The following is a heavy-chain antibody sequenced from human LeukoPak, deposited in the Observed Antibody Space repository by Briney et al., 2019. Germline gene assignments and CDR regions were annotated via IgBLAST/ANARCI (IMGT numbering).Heavy chain of an antibody. J-gene: IGHJ4*02. D-gene: IGHD5-18*01. CDR2: INSDESIT. CDR3: ARSDTAMAEDY. Sequence: GGSLRLSCAASGFTFSSSWMYWVRQAPGKGLVWVSRINSDESITTYADSVKGRFTISRDSAKNSLYLQMNSLRAEDTAVYYCARSDTAMAEDYWGQGTLVTVSS. V-gene: IGHV3-74*01. CDR1: GFTFSSSW.